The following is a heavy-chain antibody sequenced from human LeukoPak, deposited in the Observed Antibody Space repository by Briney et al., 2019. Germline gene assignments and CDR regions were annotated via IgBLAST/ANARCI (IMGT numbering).Heavy chain of an antibody. V-gene: IGHV1-2*02. D-gene: IGHD2-21*02. CDR3: ARAQAVTGDAFDI. CDR1: GYTFTGYY. CDR2: INPNSGGT. J-gene: IGHJ3*02. Sequence: ASLKVSCKASGYTFTGYYVHWVRQAPGQGLEWMGWINPNSGGTNYAQEFQGRVTMTRDTSISTAYMELSRLRSDDTAVYYCARAQAVTGDAFDIWGQGTMVTVSS.